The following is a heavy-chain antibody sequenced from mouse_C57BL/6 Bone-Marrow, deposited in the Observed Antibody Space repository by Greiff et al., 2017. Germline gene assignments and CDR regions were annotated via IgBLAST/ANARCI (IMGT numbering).Heavy chain of an antibody. CDR3: ARDVGWLLSAY. V-gene: IGHV1-26*01. J-gene: IGHJ3*01. CDR1: GYTFTDYY. D-gene: IGHD2-3*01. CDR2: INPNNGGT. Sequence: EVQLQQSGPELVKPGASVKISCKASGYTFTDYYMNWVKQSHGKSLEWIGDINPNNGGTSYNQKFKGKATLTVDKSSSTAYMELRSLTSEDSAVYYCARDVGWLLSAYWGQGTLVTVSA.